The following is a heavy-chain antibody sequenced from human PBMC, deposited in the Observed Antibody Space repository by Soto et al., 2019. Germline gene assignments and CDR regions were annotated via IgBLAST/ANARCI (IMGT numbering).Heavy chain of an antibody. Sequence: GASVKVSCKASGYTFTSYGVSWVRQAPGQGLEWMGWISAYNGNTNYAQKLQGRVTMTTDTSTSTAYMELRSLRSDDTAVYYCAREVWYDSSGYHHPLDYWGQGTLVTVSS. CDR1: GYTFTSYG. D-gene: IGHD3-22*01. CDR2: ISAYNGNT. V-gene: IGHV1-18*01. J-gene: IGHJ4*02. CDR3: AREVWYDSSGYHHPLDY.